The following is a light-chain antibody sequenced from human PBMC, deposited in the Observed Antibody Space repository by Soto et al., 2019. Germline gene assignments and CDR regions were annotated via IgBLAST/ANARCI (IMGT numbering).Light chain of an antibody. CDR3: SSYATSSTYV. CDR1: SKYVGSYNY. CDR2: DVS. Sequence: SVLTQPSSVFGAPGPAITISFTGTSKYVGSYNYVSWYQQHPGKAPKVMIYDVSNRPSGVSYRFSGSKSGNTASLTISGLQAEDEADYYCSSYATSSTYVFGTGTKVTV. V-gene: IGLV2-14*01. J-gene: IGLJ1*01.